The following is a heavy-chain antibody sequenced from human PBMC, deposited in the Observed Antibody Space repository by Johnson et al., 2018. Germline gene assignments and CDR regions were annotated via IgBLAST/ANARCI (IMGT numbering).Heavy chain of an antibody. D-gene: IGHD1-26*01. CDR3: GGIYRGSYYVDYYYYYMDV. CDR2: IYYSGST. V-gene: IGHV4-59*01. Sequence: QVQLQESGPGLVKPSETLSLTCTVSGGSISSYYWSWIRQPPGKGLEWIGYIYYSGSTNYNPSLKSRVTISVDTSKNQFSLKLSSVTAADTAVYYCGGIYRGSYYVDYYYYYMDVWGKGTTVTVSS. J-gene: IGHJ6*03. CDR1: GGSISSYY.